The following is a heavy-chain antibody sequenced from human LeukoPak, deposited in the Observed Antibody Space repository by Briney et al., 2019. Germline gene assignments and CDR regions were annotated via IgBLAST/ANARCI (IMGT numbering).Heavy chain of an antibody. Sequence: GGSLRLSCAASGFTFSIYSMNWVRQAPGKGLEWVSYISSSSSTIYYADSVKGRFTISRDNAKNSLYLQMNSLRPEDTALYYCAKDERLSGTNAGTLLDYWGQGTLVRVSS. CDR1: GFTFSIYS. J-gene: IGHJ4*02. CDR2: ISSSSSTI. CDR3: AKDERLSGTNAGTLLDY. D-gene: IGHD2-8*01. V-gene: IGHV3-48*01.